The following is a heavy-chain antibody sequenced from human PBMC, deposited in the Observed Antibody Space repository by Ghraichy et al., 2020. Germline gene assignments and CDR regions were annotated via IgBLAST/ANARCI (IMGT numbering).Heavy chain of an antibody. D-gene: IGHD6-19*01. V-gene: IGHV3-7*01. CDR3: ARPYTGYNSGWYYFDL. Sequence: LSLTCAASGFTFSSYWMAWVRQAPGKGLEWVPNINQDGSDTYYVHSVKGRFTISRDNAKNSLYLQMNSLRAEDTAVYYCARPYTGYNSGWYYFDLWGQGTLVTVSS. CDR1: GFTFSSYW. CDR2: INQDGSDT. J-gene: IGHJ4*02.